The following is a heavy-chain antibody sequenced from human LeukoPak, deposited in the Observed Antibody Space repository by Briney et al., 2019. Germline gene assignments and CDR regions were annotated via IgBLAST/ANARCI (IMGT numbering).Heavy chain of an antibody. V-gene: IGHV3-23*01. D-gene: IGHD1-26*01. CDR3: AREDKAALNSGSYFSFDW. J-gene: IGHJ4*02. CDR1: GFNFSTYD. CDR2: IRYTGTIT. Sequence: GGSLRLSCATSGFNFSTYDMIWVRQGPGKGPEWVSFIRYTGTITSYADSVKGRFTISRDNSKNTLYVQMNSLRAEDTAVYYCAREDKAALNSGSYFSFDWWGQGTLVTVSS.